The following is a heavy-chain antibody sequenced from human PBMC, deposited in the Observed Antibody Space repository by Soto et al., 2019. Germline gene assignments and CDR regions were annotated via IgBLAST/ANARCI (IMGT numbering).Heavy chain of an antibody. CDR3: AGGDNYYALGV. Sequence: QLQLVESGGGVVQPGRSLRLSCAASASTFSNYIMHWVRQAPGKGLAWVAFISYDGSNSNYADFVEGRFTISRENSKNMLYLQLSILGPDDTAVYYCAGGDNYYALGVWGQGTTVTDSS. CDR1: ASTFSNYI. D-gene: IGHD2-15*01. CDR2: ISYDGSNS. V-gene: IGHV3-30*04. J-gene: IGHJ6*02.